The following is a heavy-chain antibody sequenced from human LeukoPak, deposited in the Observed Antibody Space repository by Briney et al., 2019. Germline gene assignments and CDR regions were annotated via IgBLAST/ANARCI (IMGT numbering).Heavy chain of an antibody. D-gene: IGHD3-22*01. CDR1: GGTFSSYA. Sequence: ASVKLSCTASGGTFSSYAISWVRQAPGQGLEWMGIINPTGGSTTYAQKFQGRVTMTRDMSTNTVYMELSSLRSEDTAVYYCARQGRSGSYSAFNWFDPWGQGTLVTVSS. V-gene: IGHV1-46*01. J-gene: IGHJ5*02. CDR3: ARQGRSGSYSAFNWFDP. CDR2: INPTGGST.